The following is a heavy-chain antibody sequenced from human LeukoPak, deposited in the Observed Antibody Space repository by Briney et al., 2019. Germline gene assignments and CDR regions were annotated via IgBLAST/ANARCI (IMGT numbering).Heavy chain of an antibody. D-gene: IGHD2-2*02. CDR2: IYYSGST. Sequence: PSETLSLTCTVSGGPISSGGYYWSWIRQHPGKGLEWIGYIYYSGSTYYNPSLKSRVTISVDTSKNQFSLKLSSVTAADTAVYYCARHCSSTSCYTVPNYYYYYGMDVWGQGTTVTVSS. CDR3: ARHCSSTSCYTVPNYYYYYGMDV. J-gene: IGHJ6*02. V-gene: IGHV4-31*03. CDR1: GGPISSGGYY.